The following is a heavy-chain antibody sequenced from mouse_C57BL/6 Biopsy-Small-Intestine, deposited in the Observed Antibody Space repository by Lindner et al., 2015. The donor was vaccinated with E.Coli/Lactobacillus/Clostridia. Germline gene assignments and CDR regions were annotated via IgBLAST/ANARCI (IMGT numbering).Heavy chain of an antibody. V-gene: IGHV1-81*01. CDR2: IIPIFGTA. CDR1: GGTFSSYA. D-gene: IGHD1-1*02. Sequence: SVKVSCKASGGTFSSYAISWVRQAPGQGLEWMGGIIPIFGTATYAQKFQGRVTITADESTSTAYMELSSLRSEDTAVYYCAREFGRNSGSYRGYFDYWAREPWSPSPQ. J-gene: IGHJ2*01. CDR3: AREFGRNSGSYRGYFDY.